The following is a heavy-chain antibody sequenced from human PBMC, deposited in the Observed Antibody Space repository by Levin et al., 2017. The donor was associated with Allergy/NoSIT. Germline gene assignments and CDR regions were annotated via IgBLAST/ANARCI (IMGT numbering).Heavy chain of an antibody. CDR2: ISSDGRKQ. J-gene: IGHJ4*02. D-gene: IGHD3-22*01. CDR3: ATTRYYYDSNGYFPYYFDY. V-gene: IGHV3-30*03. CDR1: GFTFSTYG. Sequence: PGGSLRLSCAASGFTFSTYGMHWFRQAPVKGLEWVAVISSDGRKQYYADSVKGRFTISKDNSKNMLYLQMNSLRADDTAVFYCATTRYYYDSNGYFPYYFDYWGRGTLVTVSS.